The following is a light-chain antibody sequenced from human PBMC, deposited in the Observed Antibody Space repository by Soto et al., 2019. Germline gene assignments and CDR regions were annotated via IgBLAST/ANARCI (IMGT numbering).Light chain of an antibody. CDR3: QQYGSASYT. Sequence: EIVLTQSPGTLSLSQGERATLSCRASQSVSSSYLAWYQQKPGQAPRLLIYGASSRATGIPDRFSGSGSGTDFTLTISRLEPEDFAVYYCQQYGSASYTFGQGTKREIK. CDR1: QSVSSSY. J-gene: IGKJ2*01. CDR2: GAS. V-gene: IGKV3-20*01.